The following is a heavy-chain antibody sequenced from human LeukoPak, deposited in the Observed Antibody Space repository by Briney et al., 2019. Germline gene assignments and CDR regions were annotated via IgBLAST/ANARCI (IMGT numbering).Heavy chain of an antibody. CDR2: IRSGAYT. CDR3: AKAKIIVVVTAIHFDY. V-gene: IGHV3-23*01. J-gene: IGHJ4*02. D-gene: IGHD2-21*02. Sequence: PGGSLRLSCAASGFTFSNYAMNWVRQAPGKGLEWVSTIRSGAYTYYADSVKGRFTISRDNSKNTLYLQMNSLRAEDTAVYYCAKAKIIVVVTAIHFDYWGQGTLVTVSS. CDR1: GFTFSNYA.